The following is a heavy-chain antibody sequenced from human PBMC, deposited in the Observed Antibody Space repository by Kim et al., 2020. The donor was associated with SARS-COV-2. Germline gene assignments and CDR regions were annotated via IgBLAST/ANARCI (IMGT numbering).Heavy chain of an antibody. Sequence: GGSLRLSCAASGFTFSSYAMSWVRQAPGKGLEWVSAISGSGGSTYYADSVKGRFNISRDNSKNTLYLQMNSLRAEDTAVYYCAKDRDYGDYFGYWGQGTLVTVSS. V-gene: IGHV3-23*01. J-gene: IGHJ4*02. D-gene: IGHD4-17*01. CDR3: AKDRDYGDYFGY. CDR2: ISGSGGST. CDR1: GFTFSSYA.